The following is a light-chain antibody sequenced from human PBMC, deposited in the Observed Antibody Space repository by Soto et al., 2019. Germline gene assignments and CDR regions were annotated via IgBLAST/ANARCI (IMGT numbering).Light chain of an antibody. CDR3: SSYIGTSTYV. V-gene: IGLV2-14*03. CDR2: EVS. J-gene: IGLJ1*01. Sequence: QSALTRPASVSGSPGQSITISCTGTSSDVGGYDYVSWYQQYPGTAPKLIIFEVSNRPSGISNRFSGSKSGNTASLTISGLQADDEADYYCSSYIGTSTYVFGTGTKVTVL. CDR1: SSDVGGYDY.